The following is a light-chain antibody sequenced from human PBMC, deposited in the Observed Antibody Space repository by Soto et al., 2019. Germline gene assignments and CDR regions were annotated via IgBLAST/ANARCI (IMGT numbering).Light chain of an antibody. Sequence: DIKMTQSPSTLSASVGDRVTIPCRASQSISRGLAWYQQKPGKAPKFLIYAASTLQSGVPSRFSGSGSGTDFTLTISCLQSEDFATYYCQQYYSYPLTFGQGTRLEIK. J-gene: IGKJ5*01. CDR1: QSISRG. CDR2: AAS. CDR3: QQYYSYPLT. V-gene: IGKV1-5*01.